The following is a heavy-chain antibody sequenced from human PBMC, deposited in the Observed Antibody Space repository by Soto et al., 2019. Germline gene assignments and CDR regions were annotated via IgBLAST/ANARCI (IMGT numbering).Heavy chain of an antibody. Sequence: PGGSLRLSCAASGFTFSSYAMSWVRQAPGKGLEWVSAIINTGGSAYYADSVKGRFTISRDNSKNTLYLQVNSLRAEDMAVYYCAKSPYSTSWYYFDYWGQGTLVTVSS. CDR1: GFTFSSYA. D-gene: IGHD6-13*01. CDR3: AKSPYSTSWYYFDY. J-gene: IGHJ4*02. V-gene: IGHV3-23*01. CDR2: IINTGGSA.